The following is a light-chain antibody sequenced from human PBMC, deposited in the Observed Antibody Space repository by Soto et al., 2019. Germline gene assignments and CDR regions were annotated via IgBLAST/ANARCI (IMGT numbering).Light chain of an antibody. CDR1: QSVSSN. V-gene: IGKV3-15*01. CDR3: QQYNNWPRGT. CDR2: GAS. Sequence: EIVMTQSPATLSVSPGERATLSCRASQSVSSNLAWYQQKPGQAPRLLIYGASTRATGIPARFSGSGSGTEFTLTISSLQSEDFAVYYCQQYNNWPRGTFGGGTKVDIK. J-gene: IGKJ4*01.